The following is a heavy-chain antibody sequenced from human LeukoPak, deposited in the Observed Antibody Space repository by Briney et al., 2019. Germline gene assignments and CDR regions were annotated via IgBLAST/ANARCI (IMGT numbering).Heavy chain of an antibody. CDR2: IYYSGST. J-gene: IGHJ4*02. V-gene: IGHV4-31*03. Sequence: SQTLSLTCTVSGGSISSGGYYWSWLRQHPGKGLEWIGYIYYSGSTYYNPSLKSRVTISVDTSKNQFSLKLSSVTAADTAVYYCARLTQLIVATSLARYFDYWGQGTLVTVSS. CDR1: GGSISSGGYY. CDR3: ARLTQLIVATSLARYFDY. D-gene: IGHD5-12*01.